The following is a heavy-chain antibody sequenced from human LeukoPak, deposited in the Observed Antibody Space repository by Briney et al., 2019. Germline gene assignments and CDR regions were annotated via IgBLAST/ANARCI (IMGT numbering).Heavy chain of an antibody. CDR2: ISWNSGSI. Sequence: GGSLRLSCAVSGFTFEDYAMHWVRQAPGKGLDWVAAISWNSGSINYADSVKGRFTISRDNAKNSLYLQMNSLRAEDTAVYYCARGDRGGFDMWGQGTMVTVSS. D-gene: IGHD1-14*01. CDR1: GFTFEDYA. J-gene: IGHJ3*02. CDR3: ARGDRGGFDM. V-gene: IGHV3-9*01.